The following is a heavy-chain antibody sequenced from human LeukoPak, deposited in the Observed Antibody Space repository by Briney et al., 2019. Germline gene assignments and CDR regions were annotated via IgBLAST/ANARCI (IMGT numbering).Heavy chain of an antibody. CDR2: IYYSGST. J-gene: IGHJ3*02. Sequence: SETPSLTCTVSGGSISSSSYYWGWIRQPPGKGLEWIGSIYYSGSTYYNPSLKSRVTISVDTSKNQFSLKLSSVTAADTAVYYCASTRTRRSAFDIWGQGTMVTVSS. CDR1: GGSISSSSYY. CDR3: ASTRTRRSAFDI. D-gene: IGHD1-26*01. V-gene: IGHV4-39*01.